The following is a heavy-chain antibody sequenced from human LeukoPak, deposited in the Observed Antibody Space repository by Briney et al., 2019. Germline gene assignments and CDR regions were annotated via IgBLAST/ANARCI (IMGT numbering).Heavy chain of an antibody. J-gene: IGHJ4*02. CDR1: GFTFSSYW. CDR3: ARDQHRKSYDSSGYYPNFDY. Sequence: PGGSLRLSCAASGFTFSSYWMSWVRQAPGEGLEWVANIKQDGSEKYYVDSVKGRFTISRDNAKNSLYLQMNSLRAEDTAVYYCARDQHRKSYDSSGYYPNFDYWGQGTLVTVSS. V-gene: IGHV3-7*01. CDR2: IKQDGSEK. D-gene: IGHD3-22*01.